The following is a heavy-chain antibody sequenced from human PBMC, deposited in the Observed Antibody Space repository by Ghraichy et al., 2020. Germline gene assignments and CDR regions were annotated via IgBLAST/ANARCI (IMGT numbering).Heavy chain of an antibody. CDR2: IDGSGADT. CDR3: AKDGIDGAYFDY. CDR1: GFTFRTYA. Sequence: GGSLRLSCAASGFTFRTYAMTWVRQAPGKGLEWVSTIDGSGADTYYAHSVKGRFTIARDNSKNTLYLQMSSLRGEDTAVYYCAKDGIDGAYFDYWGQGTLVTVSS. J-gene: IGHJ4*02. V-gene: IGHV3-23*01. D-gene: IGHD4-17*01.